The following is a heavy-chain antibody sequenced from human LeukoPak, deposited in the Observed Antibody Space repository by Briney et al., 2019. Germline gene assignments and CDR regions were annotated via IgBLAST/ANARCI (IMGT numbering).Heavy chain of an antibody. Sequence: GASVKVSCKASGYTFTSYYMHWVRQAPGQGLEWMGIINPSGDDTNYAQRFQGRVTMTRDTSTNTVYMELSSLRSEDTAVYYCARDYGALASSRLEYYFDYWGQGTLVTVSS. D-gene: IGHD6-13*01. J-gene: IGHJ4*02. CDR1: GYTFTSYY. V-gene: IGHV1-46*01. CDR3: ARDYGALASSRLEYYFDY. CDR2: INPSGDDT.